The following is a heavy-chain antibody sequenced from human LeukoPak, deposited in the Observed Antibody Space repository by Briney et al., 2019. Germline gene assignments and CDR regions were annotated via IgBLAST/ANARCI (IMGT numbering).Heavy chain of an antibody. CDR2: IYTSGST. J-gene: IGHJ5*02. Sequence: PSETLSPTCTVSGGSISSGSYYWSWIRQPAGKGLEWIGRIYTSGSTNYNPSLKSRVTISVDTSKNQFSLKLSSVTAADTAVYYCARSPGQSLRSAWFDPWGQGTLVTVSS. CDR3: ARSPGQSLRSAWFDP. V-gene: IGHV4-61*02. D-gene: IGHD4-17*01. CDR1: GGSISSGSYY.